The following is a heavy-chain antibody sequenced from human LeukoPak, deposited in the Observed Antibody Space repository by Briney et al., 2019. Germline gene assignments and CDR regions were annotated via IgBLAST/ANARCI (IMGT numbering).Heavy chain of an antibody. Sequence: SETLSLTCTVSGGSISSSGYYWGWIRQPPGKGLEWIGSIYYSGSTFYNPSLKSRVTISVDTSKNQFSLRLTSVTAADTAVYYCATPGENYDFWSGYYIDWGQGTLVTVSS. V-gene: IGHV4-39*01. D-gene: IGHD3-3*01. CDR2: IYYSGST. CDR1: GGSISSSGYY. J-gene: IGHJ4*02. CDR3: ATPGENYDFWSGYYID.